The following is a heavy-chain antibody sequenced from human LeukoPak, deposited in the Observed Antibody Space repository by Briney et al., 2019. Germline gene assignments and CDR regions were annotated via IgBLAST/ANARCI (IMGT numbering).Heavy chain of an antibody. CDR3: AKTPTALVRGGYYFDN. CDR1: GGSFSGYY. Sequence: SETLSLTCAVYGGSFSGYYWSWIRQPPGKGLEWVGEINHSGSTDYNPSLKSRVTISVDTSKNQFSLKLSSVTAADTAVYYCAKTPTALVRGGYYFDNWGQGTLVTVSS. D-gene: IGHD6-6*01. V-gene: IGHV4-34*01. CDR2: INHSGST. J-gene: IGHJ4*02.